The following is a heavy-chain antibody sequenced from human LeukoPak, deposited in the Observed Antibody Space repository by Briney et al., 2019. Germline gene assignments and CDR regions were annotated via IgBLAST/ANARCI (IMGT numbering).Heavy chain of an antibody. V-gene: IGHV4-59*08. Sequence: SETLSLTCNVSGGSISSYYWSWIRQPPGKGLEWIGYMYYSGNTNYNPSLKSRVTTSVDTSKNQFSLKLNSVTAADTAVYYCARHTLVGARNAFDIWGQGTLVTVSS. CDR3: ARHTLVGARNAFDI. CDR2: MYYSGNT. J-gene: IGHJ4*02. CDR1: GGSISSYY. D-gene: IGHD1-26*01.